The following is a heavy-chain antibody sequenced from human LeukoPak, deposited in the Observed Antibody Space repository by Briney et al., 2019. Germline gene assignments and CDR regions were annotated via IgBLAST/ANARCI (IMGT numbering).Heavy chain of an antibody. D-gene: IGHD6-19*01. V-gene: IGHV4-59*01. Sequence: SETLSLTCTVSGGSISSYYWSWIRQPPGKGLEWIGYIYYSGSTNYNPSLKSRVTISVDTSKNQFSLKLSSATAADTAVYYCAGLIAVAGTGFDYWGQGTLVTVSS. J-gene: IGHJ4*02. CDR2: IYYSGST. CDR3: AGLIAVAGTGFDY. CDR1: GGSISSYY.